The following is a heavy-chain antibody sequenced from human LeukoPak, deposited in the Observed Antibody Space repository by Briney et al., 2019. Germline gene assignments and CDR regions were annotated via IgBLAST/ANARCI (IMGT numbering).Heavy chain of an antibody. Sequence: GESLKISCKGSGYSFTSYWIGWVRQMPGKGLEWMGIIYPGDSDTRYSPSFQGQVTISADKSISTAYLQWSSLKASDTAMYYCASVRYDILTGYYHDYWGQGTLVTASS. CDR2: IYPGDSDT. CDR1: GYSFTSYW. V-gene: IGHV5-51*01. J-gene: IGHJ4*02. CDR3: ASVRYDILTGYYHDY. D-gene: IGHD3-9*01.